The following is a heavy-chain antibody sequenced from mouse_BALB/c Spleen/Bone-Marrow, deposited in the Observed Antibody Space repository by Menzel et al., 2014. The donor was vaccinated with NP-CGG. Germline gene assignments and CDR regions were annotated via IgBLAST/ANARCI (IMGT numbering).Heavy chain of an antibody. Sequence: EVQLQESGGGLVQPGGSLKLSCAASGFTFSSYGMSWVRQTPDKRLELVASINSNGGSTYYPDSVKGRFTISRDNAKNTLSLQMSSLKSEDTAMYYCARGNYGNYVDYCDYWGQGTTRTVSS. CDR2: INSNGGST. D-gene: IGHD2-1*01. J-gene: IGHJ2*01. V-gene: IGHV5-6-3*01. CDR1: GFTFSSYG. CDR3: ARGNYGNYVDYCDY.